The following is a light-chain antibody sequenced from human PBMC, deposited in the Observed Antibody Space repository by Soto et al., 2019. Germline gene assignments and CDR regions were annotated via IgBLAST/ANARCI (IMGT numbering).Light chain of an antibody. Sequence: EIVLTQSPATLSLSPGERATLSCRASQSVSSYLAWYQQKPGQAPRLLIYDASNRATGIPARFSGSGSGTAFTLTISGPEPEDFDVYYCQRRSNWLLTFGGGTKVEIK. CDR3: QRRSNWLLT. V-gene: IGKV3-11*01. CDR2: DAS. CDR1: QSVSSY. J-gene: IGKJ4*01.